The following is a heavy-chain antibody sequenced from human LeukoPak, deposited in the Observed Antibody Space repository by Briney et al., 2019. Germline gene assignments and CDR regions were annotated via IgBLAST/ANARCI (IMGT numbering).Heavy chain of an antibody. CDR3: ARELPFDY. V-gene: IGHV3-23*01. D-gene: IGHD2-15*01. Sequence: GGSLRLSCAASGFTFSSYDMNWVRQAPGKGLEWVSAISDSGGRTYYADSVKGRFTISRDNSKNTLYLQMSSLRAEDTAVYYCARELPFDYWGQGTLVTVSS. CDR1: GFTFSSYD. J-gene: IGHJ4*02. CDR2: ISDSGGRT.